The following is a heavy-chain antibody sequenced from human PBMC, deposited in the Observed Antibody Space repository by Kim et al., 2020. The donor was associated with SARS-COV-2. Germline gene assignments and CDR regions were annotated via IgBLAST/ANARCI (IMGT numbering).Heavy chain of an antibody. CDR1: GFTFGSYS. V-gene: IGHV3-21*01. CDR2: ISSSSGYI. Sequence: GGSLRLSCAASGFTFGSYSMNWVRQAPGKGLEWVSSISSSSGYIYYADSVKGRFTISRDNAKNSLYLQMNSLRAEDTAVYYCARDALWFGDLWFDPWGQGTLVTVSS. CDR3: ARDALWFGDLWFDP. D-gene: IGHD3-10*01. J-gene: IGHJ5*02.